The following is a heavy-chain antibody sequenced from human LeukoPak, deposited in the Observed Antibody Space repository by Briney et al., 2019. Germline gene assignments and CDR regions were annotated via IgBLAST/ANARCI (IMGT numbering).Heavy chain of an antibody. Sequence: GGSLRLSCAASGFTFSSYGMHWVRQAPGKGLEWVAVISYDGSNKYYADSVKGRFTISRDNSKNTLYLQMNSLRAEDTAVYYCAARLSMVRGVHYGMDVWGQGTTVTVSS. J-gene: IGHJ6*02. V-gene: IGHV3-30*03. CDR1: GFTFSSYG. CDR2: ISYDGSNK. CDR3: AARLSMVRGVHYGMDV. D-gene: IGHD3-10*01.